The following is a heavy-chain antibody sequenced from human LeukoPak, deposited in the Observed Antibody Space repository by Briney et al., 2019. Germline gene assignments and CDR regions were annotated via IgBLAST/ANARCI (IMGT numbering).Heavy chain of an antibody. Sequence: GGSLRLSCAASGFTFSSYWMSWVRQAPGKGLEWVASINQDGSEKCYLDSVKGRFTISRDNARDSLYLQMNSLRDDDTSVYFCARDASALYWGRGTLVTVSS. D-gene: IGHD6-19*01. CDR1: GFTFSSYW. V-gene: IGHV3-7*01. CDR2: INQDGSEK. J-gene: IGHJ4*02. CDR3: ARDASALY.